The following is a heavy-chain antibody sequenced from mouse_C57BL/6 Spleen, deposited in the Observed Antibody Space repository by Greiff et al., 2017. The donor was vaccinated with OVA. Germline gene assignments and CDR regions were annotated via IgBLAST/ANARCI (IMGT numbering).Heavy chain of an antibody. D-gene: IGHD2-3*01. CDR2: IDPETGGT. CDR3: TRSPDGYYAWFAY. J-gene: IGHJ3*01. V-gene: IGHV1-15*01. Sequence: QVQLQQSGAELVRPGASVTLSCKASGYTFTDYEMHWVKQTPVHGLEWIGAIDPETGGTAYNQKFKGKAILTADKSSSTAYMELRSLTSEDSAVYYCTRSPDGYYAWFAYWGQGTLVTVAA. CDR1: GYTFTDYE.